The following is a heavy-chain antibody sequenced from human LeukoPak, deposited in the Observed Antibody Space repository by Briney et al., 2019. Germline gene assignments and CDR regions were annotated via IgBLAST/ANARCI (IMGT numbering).Heavy chain of an antibody. V-gene: IGHV3-21*01. CDR3: ARDPRGYCIGGNCYSLPDWFDP. CDR2: ISSSSSYI. D-gene: IGHD2-15*01. CDR1: GFTFSSYS. Sequence: GGSLRLSCAASGFTFSSYSMNWVRQAPGKGLEWVSSISSSSSYIYYADSVKGRFTISRDNAKNSLYLQMNSLRAEDTAVYYCARDPRGYCIGGNCYSLPDWFDPWGQGTLVTVSS. J-gene: IGHJ5*02.